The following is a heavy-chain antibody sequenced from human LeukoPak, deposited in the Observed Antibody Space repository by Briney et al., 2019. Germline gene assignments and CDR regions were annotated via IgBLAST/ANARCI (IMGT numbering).Heavy chain of an antibody. Sequence: PSETLSLTCTVSGGPISSGDYYWSWVRQPPGKGLEWIGYINYSGSTYYSPSLKSRVIISVDTSKNQFSLRLSSVTAADTAVYFCVRVYVTTFRFNSYYYGMDVWGLGTTVTVSS. CDR3: VRVYVTTFRFNSYYYGMDV. J-gene: IGHJ6*02. CDR1: GGPISSGDYY. CDR2: INYSGST. V-gene: IGHV4-30-4*01. D-gene: IGHD2/OR15-2a*01.